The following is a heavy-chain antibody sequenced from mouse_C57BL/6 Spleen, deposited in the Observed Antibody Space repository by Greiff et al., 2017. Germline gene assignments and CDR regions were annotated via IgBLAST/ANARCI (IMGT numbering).Heavy chain of an antibody. D-gene: IGHD1-3*01. CDR2: ISDGGSYT. CDR3: ARQKLSGEGAMDY. J-gene: IGHJ4*01. V-gene: IGHV5-4*01. CDR1: GFTFSSSA. Sequence: EVQRVESGGGLVKPGGSLKLSCAASGFTFSSSAMSWVRQTPEKRLAWVATISDGGSYTYYLDNVKGRFTISGDNAKNNVYLQMRHLKSEDTAMYYCARQKLSGEGAMDYWGQGTSVTVAS.